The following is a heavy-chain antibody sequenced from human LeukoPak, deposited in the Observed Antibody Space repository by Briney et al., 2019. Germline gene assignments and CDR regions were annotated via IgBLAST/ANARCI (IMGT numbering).Heavy chain of an antibody. J-gene: IGHJ4*02. Sequence: GGSLRLSCAASGFTFSSYEMNWVRQAPGKGLEWVSYISSSGSTIYYADSVKGRFTISRDNAKNSLHLQMNSLRAEDTAVYYCARGYCSSTSCPIDYWGQGTLVTVSS. CDR2: ISSSGSTI. CDR1: GFTFSSYE. D-gene: IGHD2-2*01. V-gene: IGHV3-48*03. CDR3: ARGYCSSTSCPIDY.